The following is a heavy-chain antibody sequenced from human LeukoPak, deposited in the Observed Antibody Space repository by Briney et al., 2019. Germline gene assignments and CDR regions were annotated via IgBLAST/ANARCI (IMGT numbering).Heavy chain of an antibody. J-gene: IGHJ4*02. D-gene: IGHD2-2*01. CDR3: ARDSVACISNSCYLPDY. CDR1: GYTFNSYG. CDR2: ISVYNGDT. Sequence: ASVKVSCKASGYTFNSYGISWVRQAPGQGFEWMGWISVYNGDTNYAQKLQGRVTMTIDSSTSTVYMELRSLTSDDTAVYYCARDSVACISNSCYLPDYWGQGTLVTVSS. V-gene: IGHV1-18*01.